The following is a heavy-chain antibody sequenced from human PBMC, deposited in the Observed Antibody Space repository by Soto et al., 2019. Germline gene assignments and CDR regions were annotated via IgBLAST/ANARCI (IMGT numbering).Heavy chain of an antibody. CDR2: ISWNSGSI. CDR1: GFTFDDYA. V-gene: IGHV3-9*01. D-gene: IGHD6-13*01. Sequence: EVQLVESGGGLVQPGRSLRLSCAASGFTFDDYAMQWVRQAPGKGLEWVSGISWNSGSIGYADSVKGRFTISRDNAKNSLYLQMNSLRAEDTALYYCAKDISSVVAAAGSYFDYWGQGTLVTVSS. J-gene: IGHJ4*02. CDR3: AKDISSVVAAAGSYFDY.